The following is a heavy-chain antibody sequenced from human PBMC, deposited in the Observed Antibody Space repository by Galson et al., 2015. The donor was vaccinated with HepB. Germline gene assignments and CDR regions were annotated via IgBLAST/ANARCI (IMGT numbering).Heavy chain of an antibody. CDR2: IYPGDSDT. CDR3: ARWRAGLQPSLADYYYYYGMDV. V-gene: IGHV5-51*01. D-gene: IGHD1-1*01. J-gene: IGHJ6*02. CDR1: GYSFTSYW. Sequence: QSGAEVKKPGESLKISCKGSGYSFTSYWIGWVRQMPGKGLEWMGIIYPGDSDTRYSPSFQGQVTISADKSISTAYLQWSSLKASDTAMYYCARWRAGLQPSLADYYYYYGMDVWGQGTTVTVSS.